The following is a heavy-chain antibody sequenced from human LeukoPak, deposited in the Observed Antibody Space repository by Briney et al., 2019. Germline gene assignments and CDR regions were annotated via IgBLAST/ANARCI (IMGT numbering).Heavy chain of an antibody. V-gene: IGHV3-23*01. J-gene: IGHJ4*02. CDR2: ISGSGGNT. D-gene: IGHD2-21*02. CDR1: GFTFSSYG. CDR3: AKEYCGGDCPTDVPDY. Sequence: GGSLRLSCAASGFTFSSYGMSWVRQAPGKGLEWVSSISGSGGNTYYADSVKGRFTISRDNSKNTLYLQMNSLRAEDTAVYYCAKEYCGGDCPTDVPDYWGQGTLVTVSS.